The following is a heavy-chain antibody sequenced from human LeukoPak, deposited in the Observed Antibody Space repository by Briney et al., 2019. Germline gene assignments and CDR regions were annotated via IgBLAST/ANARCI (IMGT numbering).Heavy chain of an antibody. D-gene: IGHD1-26*01. CDR2: MYYSGST. Sequence: SQTLSLTCTVSGGSISSGSYYWGWIRQPPGKGLEWIGTMYYSGSTQYNPSLKSRVTISGDMSKNQFSLKLSSVTAADTAVYYCARDTLVRGSYYDWGQGTLVTVSS. J-gene: IGHJ4*02. CDR3: ARDTLVRGSYYD. V-gene: IGHV4-39*07. CDR1: GGSISSGSYY.